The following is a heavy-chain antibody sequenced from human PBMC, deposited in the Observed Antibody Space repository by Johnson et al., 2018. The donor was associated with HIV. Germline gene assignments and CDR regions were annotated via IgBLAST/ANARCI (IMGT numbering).Heavy chain of an antibody. V-gene: IGHV3-30*18. CDR1: GLTFRSYG. J-gene: IGHJ3*02. D-gene: IGHD3-22*01. CDR3: AKCRDYDSGGCSNAFDI. Sequence: QVQLVESGGGVVQPGRSLRLSCADSGLTFRSYGMNWVRQAPGKGLEWLAAISFAGSKTNYADSVKGQFTISRDNSKNTLFLQMNSLRAEDTAVYYCAKCRDYDSGGCSNAFDIWGQGTMVTVSP. CDR2: ISFAGSKT.